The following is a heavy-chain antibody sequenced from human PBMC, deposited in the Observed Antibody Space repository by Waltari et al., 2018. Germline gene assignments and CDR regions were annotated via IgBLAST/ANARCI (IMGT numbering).Heavy chain of an antibody. CDR3: ARDEARYYDIMTGGGYYGLDV. Sequence: QVQLQESGPGLVRPSQTLSLTCTVSGGSISSGSVYWTLIRQPAGKGLEWVGHIFKRGSTKYNPSLKSRVSVSLDTSENQFSLRLSSVTAADTAVYYCARDEARYYDIMTGGGYYGLDVWGQGTTVTVSS. CDR2: IFKRGST. J-gene: IGHJ6*02. CDR1: GGSISSGSVY. D-gene: IGHD3-9*01. V-gene: IGHV4-61*02.